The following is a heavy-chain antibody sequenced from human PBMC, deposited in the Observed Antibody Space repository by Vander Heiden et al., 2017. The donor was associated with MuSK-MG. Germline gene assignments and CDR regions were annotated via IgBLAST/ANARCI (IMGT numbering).Heavy chain of an antibody. Sequence: EVQLIASGGVLVQPGRSLRLSCTTSGFTFGDYTMIWFRQAPGKGLEWLGLIRSKTIGGTIDYAASVQGRFTISRDDSESIAYLHMNTLKTEDTGVYYCARSKNDVYKWGQGTLVTVSS. V-gene: IGHV3-49*03. CDR1: GFTFGDYT. J-gene: IGHJ4*02. D-gene: IGHD1-1*01. CDR2: IRSKTIGGTI. CDR3: ARSKNDVYK.